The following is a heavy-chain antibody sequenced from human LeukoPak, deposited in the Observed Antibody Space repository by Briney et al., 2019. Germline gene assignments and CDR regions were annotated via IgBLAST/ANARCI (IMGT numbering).Heavy chain of an antibody. CDR3: ARDVGGWSDY. Sequence: SETLSLTCTVSGGSISSYYWSWIRQPPGKGLEWIGYIYYSGSTNYNPSLESRVTISVDTSKNQFSLKLSSVTAADTAVYYCARDVGGWSDYWGQGTLVTVSS. J-gene: IGHJ4*02. V-gene: IGHV4-59*01. CDR2: IYYSGST. CDR1: GGSISSYY. D-gene: IGHD3-10*01.